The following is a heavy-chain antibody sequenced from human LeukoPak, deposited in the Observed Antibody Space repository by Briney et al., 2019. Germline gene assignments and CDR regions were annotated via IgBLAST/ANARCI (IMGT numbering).Heavy chain of an antibody. CDR3: AELGITMIGGV. V-gene: IGHV3-48*03. J-gene: IGHJ6*04. CDR1: GFTFSSYE. CDR2: ISSSGSTT. D-gene: IGHD3-10*02. Sequence: PGGSLRLSCAASGFTFSSYEMNWVRQAPGKGLEWVSYISSSGSTTYYADSVKGRSTISRDNAKNSLYLQMNSLRAEDTAVYYCAELGITMIGGVWGKGTTVTISS.